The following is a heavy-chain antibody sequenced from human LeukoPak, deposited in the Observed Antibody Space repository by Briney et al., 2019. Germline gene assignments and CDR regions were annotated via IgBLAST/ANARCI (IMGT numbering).Heavy chain of an antibody. CDR1: GFTFDDYA. CDR3: AKATPSNYGDYLRGYFDY. CDR2: ISWNSGSI. D-gene: IGHD4-17*01. Sequence: PGRSLRLSCAASGFTFDDYAMHWVRHAPGKGLEWVSGISWNSGSIGYADSVKGRFTISRDNAKNSLYLQMNSLRAEDTALYYCAKATPSNYGDYLRGYFDYWGQGTLVTVSS. V-gene: IGHV3-9*01. J-gene: IGHJ4*02.